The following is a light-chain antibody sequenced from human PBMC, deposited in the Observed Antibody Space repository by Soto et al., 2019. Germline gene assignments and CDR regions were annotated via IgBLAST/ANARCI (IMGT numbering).Light chain of an antibody. CDR2: DAS. Sequence: EIVLTQSPATLSLSPGDRATLSCRASQSVSSYLAWYQQKPGQAPRLLIYDASNRATGIPARFSGSGSGTDFTLTISILEPEDFAVYYCQQRSNWPRTFGQGTKVEIQ. V-gene: IGKV3-11*01. CDR1: QSVSSY. CDR3: QQRSNWPRT. J-gene: IGKJ1*01.